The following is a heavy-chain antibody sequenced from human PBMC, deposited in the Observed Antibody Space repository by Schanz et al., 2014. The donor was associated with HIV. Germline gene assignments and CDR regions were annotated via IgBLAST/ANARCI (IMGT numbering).Heavy chain of an antibody. CDR2: ISDDGSNK. CDR1: GFTFSTYG. J-gene: IGHJ6*02. Sequence: QVQLVESGGGVVQPGRSLRLSCAASGFTFSTYGMHWVRQAPGKGLEWVAFISDDGSNKYYADSVKGRFTISRDNSKNTLYLQMNSLRTEDTAVYYCARGSGFLDYYYYGMDVWGQGTTVTVSS. V-gene: IGHV3-30*03. D-gene: IGHD5-12*01. CDR3: ARGSGFLDYYYYGMDV.